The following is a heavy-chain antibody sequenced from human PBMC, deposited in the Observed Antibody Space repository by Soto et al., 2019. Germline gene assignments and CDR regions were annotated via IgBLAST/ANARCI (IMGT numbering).Heavy chain of an antibody. Sequence: SETLSLTCTVSGDSISNTSYYWGWIRQPPGKGLEWIGSIFYSASAYYNVSLKSRVSMSVDTSKNQFSLKLTSVTAADTAIYYCALLWSRRWFDPWGQGTLVTVSS. J-gene: IGHJ5*02. CDR2: IFYSASA. D-gene: IGHD3-10*01. V-gene: IGHV4-39*01. CDR3: ALLWSRRWFDP. CDR1: GDSISNTSYY.